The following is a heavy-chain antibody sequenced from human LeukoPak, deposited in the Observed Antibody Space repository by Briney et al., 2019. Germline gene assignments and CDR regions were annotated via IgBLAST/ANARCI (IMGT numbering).Heavy chain of an antibody. D-gene: IGHD6-19*01. J-gene: IGHJ4*02. V-gene: IGHV4-59*08. CDR2: IFYSGDI. Sequence: SETLSLTCTVSGGSIGSNYWSWIRQPPGKGLECIGYIFYSGDIRYNPSLKSRVTISVDTSKNQFSLKLSSVTAADTAVYYCARHPGEAGTVDYWGQGTLVTVSS. CDR1: GGSIGSNY. CDR3: ARHPGEAGTVDY.